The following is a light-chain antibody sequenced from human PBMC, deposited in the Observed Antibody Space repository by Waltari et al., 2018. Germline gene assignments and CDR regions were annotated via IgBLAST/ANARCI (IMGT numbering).Light chain of an antibody. CDR3: QAWDSSTVV. Sequence: SYEVTQPPSVSVSPGETASITCSGDTLGNRYTCWYQQKPGQSPVLVIYQDSKRPSGSPGRFSGSNSGNTATLTISGTQAMDEADYFCQAWDSSTVVFGGGTRLTVL. V-gene: IGLV3-1*01. CDR2: QDS. CDR1: TLGNRY. J-gene: IGLJ2*01.